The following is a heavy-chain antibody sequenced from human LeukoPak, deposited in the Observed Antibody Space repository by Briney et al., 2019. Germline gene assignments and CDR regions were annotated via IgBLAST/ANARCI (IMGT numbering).Heavy chain of an antibody. CDR2: IYTSGST. J-gene: IGHJ6*03. D-gene: IGHD2-2*01. CDR1: GGSISSGSYY. Sequence: PSETLSLTCTVSGGSISSGSYYWSWIRQPAGKGLEWIGRIYTSGSTNYNPSLKSRVTISVDTSKNQFSLKLSSVTAADTAVYYCARVTYQLPNYYYYMDVWGKGTTVTVSS. V-gene: IGHV4-61*02. CDR3: ARVTYQLPNYYYYMDV.